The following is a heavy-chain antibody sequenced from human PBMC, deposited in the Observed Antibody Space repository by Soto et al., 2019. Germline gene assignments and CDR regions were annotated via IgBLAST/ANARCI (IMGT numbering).Heavy chain of an antibody. Sequence: QVQLVQSGAEVKKPGASVKVSCKTSGYTFTSHGIGWVRQAPGQGLEWMGWISAYNGNTNYAQKLQGRVTMTTDTPTSAADMELRSLRSDDTAVYYCARTYCSSARCYSDYWGQGTLVTVSS. J-gene: IGHJ4*02. D-gene: IGHD2-2*01. CDR1: GYTFTSHG. V-gene: IGHV1-18*04. CDR2: ISAYNGNT. CDR3: ARTYCSSARCYSDY.